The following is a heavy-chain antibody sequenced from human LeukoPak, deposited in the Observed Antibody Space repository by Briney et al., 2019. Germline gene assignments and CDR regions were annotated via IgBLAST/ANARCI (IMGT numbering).Heavy chain of an antibody. CDR3: ARDSLGDPTYYFDY. CDR1: GFTFSSYS. V-gene: IGHV3-48*01. CDR2: ISSSSTI. J-gene: IGHJ4*02. D-gene: IGHD3-10*01. Sequence: GGSLRLSCAASGFTFSSYSMNWVRQVPGKGLEWVSYISSSSTIYYADSVKGRFTISRDNAKNSLYLQMNSLRAEDTAVYYCARDSLGDPTYYFDYWGQGTLVTVSS.